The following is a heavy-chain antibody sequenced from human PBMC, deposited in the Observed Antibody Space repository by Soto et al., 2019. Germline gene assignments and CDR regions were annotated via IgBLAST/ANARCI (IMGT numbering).Heavy chain of an antibody. Sequence: ASVKVSCKTSGYTFTDYYTHWVRQAPGQGLEWMGWMNPKSDGAYFAQKFQGRVTLTRDTSIGTAYIEVNSLTSDDTAVYFCTRENIENSDGLYDAFDIWGQGTTVTVSS. V-gene: IGHV1-2*02. D-gene: IGHD5-18*01. CDR3: TRENIENSDGLYDAFDI. J-gene: IGHJ3*02. CDR2: MNPKSDGA. CDR1: GYTFTDYY.